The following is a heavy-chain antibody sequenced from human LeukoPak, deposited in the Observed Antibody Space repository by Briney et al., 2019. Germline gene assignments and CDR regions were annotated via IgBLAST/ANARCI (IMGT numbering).Heavy chain of an antibody. CDR3: GRTYCGGDCPYYYSYYMDV. J-gene: IGHJ6*03. CDR1: GGSISIYY. D-gene: IGHD2-21*01. CDR2: IYTSGST. Sequence: ADTLSLTCTVSGGSISIYYWSWTRQPTGRAREWIVRIYTSGSTNYNPSLKWRVTMSVDTPKNHFSFKLSSVTPADTAVYSCGRTYCGGDCPYYYSYYMDVWGKGTTVTVS. V-gene: IGHV4-4*07.